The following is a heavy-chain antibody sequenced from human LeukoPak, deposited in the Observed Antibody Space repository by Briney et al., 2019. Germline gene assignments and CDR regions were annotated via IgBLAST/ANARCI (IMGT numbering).Heavy chain of an antibody. CDR1: GGSFSGYY. J-gene: IGHJ3*02. Sequence: SQTLSLTCAVYGGSFSGYYWSWVRQPPGKGLEWIGEINHSGSTNYNPSLKSRVTISVDTSKNQFSLKLSSVTAADTAVYYCARVGVGYSSSLALAFDIWGQGTMVTVSS. V-gene: IGHV4-34*01. CDR2: INHSGST. D-gene: IGHD6-13*01. CDR3: ARVGVGYSSSLALAFDI.